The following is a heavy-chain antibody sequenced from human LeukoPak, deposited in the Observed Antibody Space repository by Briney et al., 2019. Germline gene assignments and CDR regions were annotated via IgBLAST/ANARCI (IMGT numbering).Heavy chain of an antibody. Sequence: GGSLRLSCAASGFTVSSNYVSWVRQAPGKGLEWVSVIYSGGSTYYADSVKGRFTISRDNSKNTLYLQMNSPRAEDTAVYYCAGRYCSGGSCYSGAFCWGQGTLVTVSS. J-gene: IGHJ4*02. CDR3: AGRYCSGGSCYSGAFC. V-gene: IGHV3-53*01. CDR2: IYSGGST. D-gene: IGHD2-15*01. CDR1: GFTVSSNY.